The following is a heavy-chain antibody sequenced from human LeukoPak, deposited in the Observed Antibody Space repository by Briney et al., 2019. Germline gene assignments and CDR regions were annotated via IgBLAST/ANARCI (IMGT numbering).Heavy chain of an antibody. CDR1: GGSISSSSYY. CDR3: ARAECTNGVCYENDAFDI. V-gene: IGHV4-61*05. Sequence: PSETLSLTCTVSGGSISSSSYYWGWIRQPPGKGLEWIGYIYYSGSTNYNPSLKSRVTISVDTSKNQFSLKLSSVTAADTAVYYCARAECTNGVCYENDAFDIWGQGTMVTVSS. J-gene: IGHJ3*02. D-gene: IGHD2-8*01. CDR2: IYYSGST.